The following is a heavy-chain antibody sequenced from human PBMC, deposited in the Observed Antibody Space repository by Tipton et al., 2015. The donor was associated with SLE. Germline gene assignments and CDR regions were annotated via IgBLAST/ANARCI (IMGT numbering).Heavy chain of an antibody. CDR2: VYYSGSA. V-gene: IGHV4-31*03. CDR3: ARFYYDASGYQAVDY. D-gene: IGHD3-22*01. CDR1: GDSISSSSYY. J-gene: IGHJ4*02. Sequence: TLSLTCTVSGDSISSSSYYWGWIRQHPGKGLECIGYVYYSGSAYYNPSLKSRVSISVDTSKIHFSLRLTSVTAADTAVYYCARFYYDASGYQAVDYWGQGILVTVSS.